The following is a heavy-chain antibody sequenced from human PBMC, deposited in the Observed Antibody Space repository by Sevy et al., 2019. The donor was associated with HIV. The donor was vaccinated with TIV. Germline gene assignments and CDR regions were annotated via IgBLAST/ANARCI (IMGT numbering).Heavy chain of an antibody. CDR1: GFTFSDYY. CDR2: ISSSGSTI. Sequence: GGSLRLSCAASGFTFSDYYMSWIRQAPGKGLEWVSYISSSGSTIYYADSVKDRFTVSRDKAKNSLYLQMTGLRAEDTAVYYCARLRGSPFHYGMDVWGQGTTVTVSS. J-gene: IGHJ6*02. CDR3: ARLRGSPFHYGMDV. V-gene: IGHV3-11*04. D-gene: IGHD3-16*01.